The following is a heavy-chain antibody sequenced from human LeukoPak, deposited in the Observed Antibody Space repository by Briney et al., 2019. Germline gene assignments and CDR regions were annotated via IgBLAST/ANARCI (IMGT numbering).Heavy chain of an antibody. CDR3: ASMGLDYYYYGMDV. V-gene: IGHV3-21*01. Sequence: PGGSLRLSCAASGFTFSSYSMNWVRQAPGKGLEWVSSISSSSSYIYYADSVKGRFTISRDNAKNSLYLQMNSLRAEDTAVYYCASMGLDYYYYGMDVWGQGTTVTVSS. D-gene: IGHD4/OR15-4a*01. CDR2: ISSSSSYI. CDR1: GFTFSSYS. J-gene: IGHJ6*02.